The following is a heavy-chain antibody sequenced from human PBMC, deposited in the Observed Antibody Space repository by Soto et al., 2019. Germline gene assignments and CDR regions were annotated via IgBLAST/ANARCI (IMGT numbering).Heavy chain of an antibody. CDR1: GGSISSGGYS. V-gene: IGHV4-30-2*01. D-gene: IGHD4-4*01. J-gene: IGHJ4*02. CDR3: ASGMTTVTTLDS. CDR2: IYHSGST. Sequence: QLQLQESGSGLVKPSQTLSLTCAVSGGSISSGGYSWSWIRQPPGKGLEWIGYIYHSGSTYYNPSLQSRVXTXVXXSKNQFSLKLSSVTAADTGVYYCASGMTTVTTLDSWGQGTLVTVSP.